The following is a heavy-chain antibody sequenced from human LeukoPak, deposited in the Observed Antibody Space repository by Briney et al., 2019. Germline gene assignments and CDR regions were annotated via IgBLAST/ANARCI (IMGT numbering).Heavy chain of an antibody. V-gene: IGHV3-48*03. D-gene: IGHD6-25*01. CDR3: ARGGLDESFQY. J-gene: IGHJ1*01. Sequence: PGGSLRLSCAASGFSFSNYEMNWVRQAPGKGLEWVSYISSSGSTIYYPDSVKGRFTISRDNSKNTLYLQMNSLRAEDTAVYYCARGGLDESFQYWGQGTLVTVST. CDR1: GFSFSNYE. CDR2: ISSSGSTI.